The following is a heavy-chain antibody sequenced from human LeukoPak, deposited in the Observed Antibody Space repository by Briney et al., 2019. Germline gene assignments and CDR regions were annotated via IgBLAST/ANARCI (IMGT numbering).Heavy chain of an antibody. CDR3: ARCYYDSSAYSHGFDY. CDR1: GYTFTSYD. V-gene: IGHV1-46*01. D-gene: IGHD3-22*01. Sequence: ASVKVSCKASGYTFTSYDMHWVRQATGQGLEWMGIINPSGGRTSYAQKFQGIVTMTRDSSTSTVYMDLSSLRSEDTAVYYCARCYYDSSAYSHGFDYWGQGTLVTVSS. CDR2: INPSGGRT. J-gene: IGHJ4*02.